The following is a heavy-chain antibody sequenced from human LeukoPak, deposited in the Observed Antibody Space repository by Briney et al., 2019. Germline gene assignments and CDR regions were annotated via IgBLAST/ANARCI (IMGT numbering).Heavy chain of an antibody. Sequence: ASAKVSCKASEYTFTGYYMHWVRQAPGQGLGWMGWINPNSGGTNYAQKFQGRVTMTRDTSISTAYMALSRLRSDDTAVYYCARGAYSSSWLYNWFDPWGQGTLVTVSS. CDR1: EYTFTGYY. CDR3: ARGAYSSSWLYNWFDP. J-gene: IGHJ5*02. V-gene: IGHV1-2*02. CDR2: INPNSGGT. D-gene: IGHD6-13*01.